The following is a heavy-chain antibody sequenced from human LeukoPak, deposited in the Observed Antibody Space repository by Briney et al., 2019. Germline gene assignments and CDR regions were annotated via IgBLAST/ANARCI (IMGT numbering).Heavy chain of an antibody. V-gene: IGHV1-69*13. D-gene: IGHD3-22*01. CDR1: GGTFSSYA. CDR2: IIPIFGTA. Sequence: SVKVSCKASGGTFSSYAISWVRQAPGQGLEWMGGIIPIFGTANYAQKFQGRVTITADESTSTAYMELSSLRSEDTAVYYCARALAHYYDSSGYYYFDYWGQGTLVTVSS. J-gene: IGHJ4*02. CDR3: ARALAHYYDSSGYYYFDY.